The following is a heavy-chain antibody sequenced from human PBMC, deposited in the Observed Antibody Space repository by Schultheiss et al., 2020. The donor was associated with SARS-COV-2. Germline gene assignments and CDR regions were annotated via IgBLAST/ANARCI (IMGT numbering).Heavy chain of an antibody. D-gene: IGHD4-17*01. Sequence: SETLSLTCTVSGGSISSYYWSWIRQPPGKGLEWIGEINQSGSTNYNPSLKSRVTISIDTSNNQFSLKLTSVTAADTAVYYCARGVTPRYNGDPHYWGQGTLVTVAS. CDR3: ARGVTPRYNGDPHY. V-gene: IGHV4-34*01. CDR1: GGSISSYY. J-gene: IGHJ4*02. CDR2: INQSGST.